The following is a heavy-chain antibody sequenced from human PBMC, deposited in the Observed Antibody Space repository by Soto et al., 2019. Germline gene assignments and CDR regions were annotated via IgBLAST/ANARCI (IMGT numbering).Heavy chain of an antibody. Sequence: ASVKISCKASGYTFSNYGISWVRQAPGQGLEWMGWISAYNGNTNYAQKFQGRVTMTTDTSTSTAYMELRSLRSDDTAVYYCASRSGQLPYYFDYWGQGTLVTVSS. CDR1: GYTFSNYG. V-gene: IGHV1-18*01. J-gene: IGHJ4*02. D-gene: IGHD6-6*01. CDR3: ASRSGQLPYYFDY. CDR2: ISAYNGNT.